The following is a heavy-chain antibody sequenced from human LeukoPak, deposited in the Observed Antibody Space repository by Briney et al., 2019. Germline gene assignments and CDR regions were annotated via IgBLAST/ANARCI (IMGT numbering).Heavy chain of an antibody. Sequence: SETLSLTCTVSGGSISSSSYYWGWIRQPPGKGLEWIGSIYYSGSTYYNPSLKSRVTISVDTSKNQFSLKLSSVTAADTAVYYCARHSPFGLVYDREVDYWGQGTLVTVSS. CDR2: IYYSGST. V-gene: IGHV4-39*01. CDR1: GGSISSSSYY. CDR3: ARHSPFGLVYDREVDY. D-gene: IGHD3-22*01. J-gene: IGHJ4*02.